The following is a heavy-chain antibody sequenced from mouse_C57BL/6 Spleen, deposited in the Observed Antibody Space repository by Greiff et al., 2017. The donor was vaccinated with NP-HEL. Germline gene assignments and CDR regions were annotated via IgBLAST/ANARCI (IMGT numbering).Heavy chain of an antibody. D-gene: IGHD2-3*01. Sequence: QVQLQQPGAELVRPGSSVKLSCKASGYTFTSYWMHWVKQRPIQGLEWIGNIDPSDSETHYNQKFKDKATLTVDKSSSTAYMQLSSLTSEDSAVYYCAIIYDGYSVKAMDYWGQGTSVTVSS. J-gene: IGHJ4*01. CDR1: GYTFTSYW. V-gene: IGHV1-52*01. CDR3: AIIYDGYSVKAMDY. CDR2: IDPSDSET.